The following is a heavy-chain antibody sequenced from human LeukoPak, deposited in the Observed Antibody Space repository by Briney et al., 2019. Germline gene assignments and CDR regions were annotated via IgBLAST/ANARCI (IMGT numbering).Heavy chain of an antibody. D-gene: IGHD3-10*01. J-gene: IGHJ4*02. CDR2: IYYSGST. CDR3: ARSGSGSGSYYRVFYFDY. CDR1: GGSISSSSYY. V-gene: IGHV4-39*07. Sequence: SETLSLTCTVAGGSISSSSYYWGWIRQPPGKGLEWIGSIYYSGSTYYNPSLKSRVTISVDTSKNQFSLKLSSVTAADTAVYYCARSGSGSGSYYRVFYFDYWGQGTLVTVSS.